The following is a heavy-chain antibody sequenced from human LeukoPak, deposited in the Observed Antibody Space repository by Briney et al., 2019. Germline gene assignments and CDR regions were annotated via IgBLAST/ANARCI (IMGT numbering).Heavy chain of an antibody. D-gene: IGHD5-24*01. CDR1: GYTFTSYG. CDR2: IIPILGIA. J-gene: IGHJ3*02. CDR3: ARAARWLQLKGAFDI. V-gene: IGHV1-69*04. Sequence: GASVKVSCKASGYTFTSYGISWVRQAPGQGLEWMGRIIPILGIANYAQKFQGRVTITADKSTSTAYMELSSLRSEDTAVYYCARAARWLQLKGAFDIWGQGTMVTVSS.